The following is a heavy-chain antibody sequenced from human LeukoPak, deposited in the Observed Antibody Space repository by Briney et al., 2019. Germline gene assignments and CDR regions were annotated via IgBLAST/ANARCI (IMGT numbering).Heavy chain of an antibody. CDR2: ISDDGGRT. Sequence: GGSLRLSCSASGFAFNAYTMHWVRQPPGKGLEYVSTISDDGGRTYYAGSVKDRFTISRDNAKNSLYLQMNSLRAEDTAVYYCARVVRVTAVDNWFDPWGQGTLVTVSS. D-gene: IGHD2-21*02. CDR3: ARVVRVTAVDNWFDP. V-gene: IGHV3-64*04. CDR1: GFAFNAYT. J-gene: IGHJ5*02.